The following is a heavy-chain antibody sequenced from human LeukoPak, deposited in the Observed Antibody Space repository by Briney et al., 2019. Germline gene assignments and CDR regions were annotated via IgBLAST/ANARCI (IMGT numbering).Heavy chain of an antibody. CDR2: INPNSGGT. V-gene: IGHV1-2*02. Sequence: ASVKVSCKASGYSFNDKYLHWVRQAPGQGLEWMGSINPNSGGTNYAQKFQGRFTMTTDTSMSTAYMELSRLTSDDTAVYYCARAGGRSWFDPWGQGTLVTVSS. CDR1: GYSFNDKY. CDR3: ARAGGRSWFDP. J-gene: IGHJ5*02.